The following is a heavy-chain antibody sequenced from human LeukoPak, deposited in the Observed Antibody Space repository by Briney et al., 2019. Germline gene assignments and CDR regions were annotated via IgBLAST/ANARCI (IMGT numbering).Heavy chain of an antibody. D-gene: IGHD3-10*01. V-gene: IGHV4-34*01. J-gene: IGHJ4*02. CDR2: INHSGST. CDR3: ARGRDLLWFGEFPPKGFDY. Sequence: SETLSLTCAVYGGSFSGYYWSWIPQPPGKGLEWIGEINHSGSTNYNPSLKSRVTISVDTSKNQFSLKLSSVTAADTAVYYCARGRDLLWFGEFPPKGFDYWGQGTLVSVSS. CDR1: GGSFSGYY.